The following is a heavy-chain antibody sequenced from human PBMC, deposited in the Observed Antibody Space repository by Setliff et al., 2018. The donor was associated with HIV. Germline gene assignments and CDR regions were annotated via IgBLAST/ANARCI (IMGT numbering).Heavy chain of an antibody. CDR3: ARALGYCSSSACYPKRFDS. CDR2: IYYSGST. V-gene: IGHV4-39*07. D-gene: IGHD2-2*01. CDR1: DDSISRSSYY. Sequence: PSETLSLTCTVTDDSISRSSYYWAWIRQSPGKGLEWIGSIYYSGSTYYNPSLKSRVTISVDKSKSQFSLKLSSVTAADTAVYFCARALGYCSSSACYPKRFDSWGQGTLVTVSS. J-gene: IGHJ4*02.